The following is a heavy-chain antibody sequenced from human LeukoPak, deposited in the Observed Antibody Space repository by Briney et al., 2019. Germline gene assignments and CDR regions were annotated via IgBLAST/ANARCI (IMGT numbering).Heavy chain of an antibody. CDR2: IYTSGST. V-gene: IGHV4-4*08. D-gene: IGHD5-24*01. Sequence: PSETLSLTCTVSGGSISSYYWSWIRQPPGKGLEWIGYIYTSGSTNYNPSLKSRVTISVDTSKNQFSLKLSSVSAADTAVYYCARDKGEMATIPYYYYYYMDVWGKGTTVTISS. CDR1: GGSISSYY. CDR3: ARDKGEMATIPYYYYYYMDV. J-gene: IGHJ6*03.